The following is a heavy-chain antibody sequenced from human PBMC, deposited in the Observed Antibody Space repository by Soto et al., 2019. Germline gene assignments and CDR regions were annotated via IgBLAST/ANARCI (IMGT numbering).Heavy chain of an antibody. CDR2: IYHSGST. D-gene: IGHD3-22*01. CDR1: GDSISSGNW. CDR3: AKRGFYDSRGSSDAFDI. J-gene: IGHJ3*02. V-gene: IGHV4-4*02. Sequence: QVQLQESGPGLVKPSGTLSLTCVVSGDSISSGNWWSWVRQPPGKGLEWIGQIYHSGSTNYSPSLKSRVTISVDKSKNQFSLRLSSVTAADTAIYYCAKRGFYDSRGSSDAFDIWGQGTMVTVSS.